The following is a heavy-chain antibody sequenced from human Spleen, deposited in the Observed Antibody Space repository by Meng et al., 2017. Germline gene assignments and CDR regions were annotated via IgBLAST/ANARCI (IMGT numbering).Heavy chain of an antibody. J-gene: IGHJ4*02. CDR2: ISGSGGST. CDR3: AKGGLRYFDWDDY. V-gene: IGHV3-23*01. D-gene: IGHD3-9*01. Sequence: GESLKISCAASGFTFSSYAMSWVRQAPGKGLEWVSAISGSGGSTYYADSVKGRFTISRDNSKNTLYLQMNSLRAEDTAVYYCAKGGLRYFDWDDYWGQGTLVTVSS. CDR1: GFTFSSYA.